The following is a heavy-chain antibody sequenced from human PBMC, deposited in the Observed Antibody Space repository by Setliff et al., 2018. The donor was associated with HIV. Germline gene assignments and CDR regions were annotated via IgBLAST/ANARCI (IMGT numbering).Heavy chain of an antibody. Sequence: SETLSLTCSVSGGSISRSSYYWGWIRQPPGKEMEWIASIQYSDSSHYNPSLQSRVTISVDTSTKQFSLYLSSVNETDTAVYYCARSGYTSGFYWVFGAFGVWGQGKLVTVSS. D-gene: IGHD3-22*01. CDR1: GGSISRSSYY. CDR3: ARSGYTSGFYWVFGAFGV. CDR2: IQYSDSS. V-gene: IGHV4-39*07. J-gene: IGHJ3*01.